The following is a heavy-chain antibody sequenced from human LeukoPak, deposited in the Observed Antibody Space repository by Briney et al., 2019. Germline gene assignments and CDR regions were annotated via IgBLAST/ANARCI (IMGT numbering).Heavy chain of an antibody. J-gene: IGHJ5*02. Sequence: ASVKVSCKASGYTFTSYDINWVRQAAGQGLEWMGWMNPNSGNTGYAQKFQGRVTMTRNTSISTGYMELSSLRSEDTAVYYCARAQRSGNLLFDPWGQGTLVTVSS. CDR3: ARAQRSGNLLFDP. V-gene: IGHV1-8*01. CDR2: MNPNSGNT. D-gene: IGHD3-10*01. CDR1: GYTFTSYD.